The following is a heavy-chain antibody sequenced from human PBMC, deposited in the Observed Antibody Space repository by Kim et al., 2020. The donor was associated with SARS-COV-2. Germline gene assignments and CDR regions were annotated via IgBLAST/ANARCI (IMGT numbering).Heavy chain of an antibody. D-gene: IGHD3-3*01. V-gene: IGHV1-69*13. Sequence: SVKVSCKASGGTFSSYAISWVRQAPGQGLEWMGGIIPIFGTANYAQKFQGRVTITADESTSTAYMELSSLRSEDTAVYYCARGVGAGFLEWFQFWGQGTLVTVSS. J-gene: IGHJ4*02. CDR3: ARGVGAGFLEWFQF. CDR2: IIPIFGTA. CDR1: GGTFSSYA.